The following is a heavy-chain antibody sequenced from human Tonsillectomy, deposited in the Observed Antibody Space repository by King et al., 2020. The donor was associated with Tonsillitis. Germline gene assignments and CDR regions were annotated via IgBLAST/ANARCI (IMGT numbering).Heavy chain of an antibody. CDR2: INDSGST. D-gene: IGHD3-10*01. J-gene: IGHJ6*03. CDR3: ARVRPNYGSGSYYYYYYMDF. V-gene: IGHV4-34*01. Sequence: VQLQQWGAGLLKPSETLSLTCAVYDGSFSGYYWSWIRQPPGKGLEWIGEINDSGSTNYNPSLKSRVTISVDTSKNQFSLKLSSVTAADTAVYYCARVRPNYGSGSYYYYYYMDFWGKGTTVTVSS. CDR1: DGSFSGYY.